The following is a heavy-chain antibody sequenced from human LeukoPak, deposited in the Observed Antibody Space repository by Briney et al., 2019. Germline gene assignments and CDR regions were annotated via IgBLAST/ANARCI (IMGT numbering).Heavy chain of an antibody. CDR1: GFTFSNYG. J-gene: IGHJ5*02. CDR3: ARFSIAAAGNWFDP. CDR2: ISSSSSSI. V-gene: IGHV3-48*01. Sequence: GGSLRLSCAAPGFTFSNYGMIWVRQAPGKGLEWVSYISSSSSSIYYADSMTGRFTISRDNAKNSLDLQMNSLRAEDTAVYYCARFSIAAAGNWFDPWGQGTLVTVSS. D-gene: IGHD6-13*01.